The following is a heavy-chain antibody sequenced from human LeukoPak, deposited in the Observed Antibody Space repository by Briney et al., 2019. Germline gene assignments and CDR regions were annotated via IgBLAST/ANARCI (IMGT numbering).Heavy chain of an antibody. D-gene: IGHD2-2*01. J-gene: IGHJ6*02. CDR2: ISGSGGST. Sequence: GASLRLSCAASGFTFSSYAMSWVRQAPGKGLEWVSAISGSGGSTYYADSVKGRFTISRDNSKNTLYLQMNSLRAEDTAVYYCAKEGQVVPAATPHYYYYGMDVWSQGTTVTVSS. CDR3: AKEGQVVPAATPHYYYYGMDV. CDR1: GFTFSSYA. V-gene: IGHV3-23*01.